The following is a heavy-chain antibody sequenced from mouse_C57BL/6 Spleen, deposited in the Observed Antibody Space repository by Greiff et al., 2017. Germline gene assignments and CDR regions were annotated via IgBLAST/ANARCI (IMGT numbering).Heavy chain of an antibody. CDR3: AIEGY. CDR2: IDPSDSNT. J-gene: IGHJ2*01. CDR1: GYTFTSYW. V-gene: IGHV1-50*01. Sequence: QVQLQQPGAELVKPGASVKLSCKASGYTFTSYWIKWVKQRPGQGLEWIGDIDPSDSNTNYNQKFKGKATLTVDTSSSTAYMQLSSLTSEYSAVYCCAIEGYWGQGTTLTVSS.